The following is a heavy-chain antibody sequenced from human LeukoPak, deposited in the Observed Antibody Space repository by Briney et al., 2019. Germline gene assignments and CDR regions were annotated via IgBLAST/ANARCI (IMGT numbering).Heavy chain of an antibody. CDR3: ARFARFLAFDP. CDR2: IYYSGST. J-gene: IGHJ5*02. V-gene: IGHV4-30-4*01. CDR1: GGSISRGDYY. D-gene: IGHD3-3*01. Sequence: PSETLSLTCTASGGSISRGDYYWSWIRQPPGKGLEWIGYIYYSGSTYYNPSLKSRVTISVDTSKNQFSLKLSSVTAADTAVYYCARFARFLAFDPWGQGTLVTVSS.